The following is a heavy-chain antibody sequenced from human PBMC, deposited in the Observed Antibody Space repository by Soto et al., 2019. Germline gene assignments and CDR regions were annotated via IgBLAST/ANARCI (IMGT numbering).Heavy chain of an antibody. CDR3: AKGAFRVVPPAFDY. D-gene: IGHD2-2*01. V-gene: IGHV3-23*01. Sequence: EVQLLESGGGLVQPGGSLRLSCAASGFTFTSYAMTWVRQTPGKGLEWVSSISHSGSTTYNADSWKGRFTISKDNSKNTLYLRMSSLRAEDTAVYYCAKGAFRVVPPAFDYWGQGALVTVSS. CDR1: GFTFTSYA. J-gene: IGHJ4*02. CDR2: ISHSGSTT.